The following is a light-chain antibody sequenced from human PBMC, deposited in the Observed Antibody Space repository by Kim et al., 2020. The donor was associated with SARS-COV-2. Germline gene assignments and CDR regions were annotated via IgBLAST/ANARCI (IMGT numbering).Light chain of an antibody. J-gene: IGLJ2*01. Sequence: PGKTASMGCGGDSIGDKSVHWYQQKPGQAPVLVMYYDNTRPSGIPERFSGSNSGNTATLTIIRVEAGDEADYYCQVWDNTGDGQVLFGGGTQLTVL. V-gene: IGLV3-21*04. CDR3: QVWDNTGDGQVL. CDR1: SIGDKS. CDR2: YDN.